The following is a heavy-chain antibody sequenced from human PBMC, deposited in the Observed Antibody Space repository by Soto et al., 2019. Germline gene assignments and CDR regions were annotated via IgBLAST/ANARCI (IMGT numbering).Heavy chain of an antibody. CDR1: GFTCTTFW. J-gene: IGHJ4*02. D-gene: IGHD6-19*01. Sequence: EVRLVELGGGMVQSGGSLRVSCAASGFTCTTFWMHWVRQTPGKGLVWVAIMKQDGNEEFYVVAVRGRFTISRDKAENSLDLQMNSRGDEERAVYYCAVGTGWLIEYWGQGTLVTVSA. V-gene: IGHV3-7*01. CDR2: MKQDGNEE. CDR3: AVGTGWLIEY.